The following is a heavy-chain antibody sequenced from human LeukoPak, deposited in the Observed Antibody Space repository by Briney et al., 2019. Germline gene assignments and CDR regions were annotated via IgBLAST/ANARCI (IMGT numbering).Heavy chain of an antibody. J-gene: IGHJ6*03. Sequence: NPSETLSLTCTVSGGSISSYYWSWIRQPPGKGLEWIGYIYYSGSTNYNPSLKSRVTISVDTSKNQFSLKLSSVTAADTAVYYCARGRCSGGSCSNYYYYYMDVWGKGTTVTVSS. V-gene: IGHV4-59*01. CDR3: ARGRCSGGSCSNYYYYYMDV. D-gene: IGHD2-15*01. CDR1: GGSISSYY. CDR2: IYYSGST.